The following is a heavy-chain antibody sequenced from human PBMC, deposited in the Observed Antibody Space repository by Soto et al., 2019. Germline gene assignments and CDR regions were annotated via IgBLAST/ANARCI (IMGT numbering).Heavy chain of an antibody. J-gene: IGHJ4*02. Sequence: QVQLQQWGAGLLKPSETLSLTCAVYGGSFSGYYWSWIRQPPGKGLEWIGEINHSGSTNYNPSLRSRVTISVDTSKNQFSLKLSSVTAADTAVYYWASGPMVRGVIITTPWDYWGQGTLVTVSS. CDR3: ASGPMVRGVIITTPWDY. CDR2: INHSGST. V-gene: IGHV4-34*01. CDR1: GGSFSGYY. D-gene: IGHD3-10*01.